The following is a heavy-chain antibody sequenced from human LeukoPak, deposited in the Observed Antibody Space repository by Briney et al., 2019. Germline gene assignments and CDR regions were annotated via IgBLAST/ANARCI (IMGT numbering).Heavy chain of an antibody. CDR3: AKKTVSGSTGAPFDP. J-gene: IGHJ5*02. Sequence: PGGSLRLSCAASGFTFSSYGMHWVRQAPGKGLEWVAVIWYGGSNKYYADSVKGRFTISRDNSKNTLDLELNSLTAEDTAVYYCAKKTVSGSTGAPFDPWGQGTLVTVSS. CDR2: IWYGGSNK. CDR1: GFTFSSYG. V-gene: IGHV3-33*03. D-gene: IGHD4-11*01.